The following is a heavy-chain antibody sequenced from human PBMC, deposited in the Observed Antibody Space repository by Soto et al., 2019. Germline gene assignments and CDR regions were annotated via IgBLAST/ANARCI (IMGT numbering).Heavy chain of an antibody. CDR3: ARTKGHGHCAADY. D-gene: IGHD2-8*01. CDR1: GDSIKSGSYY. J-gene: IGHJ4*02. V-gene: IGHV4-61*01. Sequence: PSETLSLTCTVSGDSIKSGSYYWAWIRHPPGKGLEWIGHIYHGGTTDYSPSLKSRVTISVDTSNNQFSLELSSVTSADTAVYYCARTKGHGHCAADYWGQGTMVTVSS. CDR2: IYHGGTT.